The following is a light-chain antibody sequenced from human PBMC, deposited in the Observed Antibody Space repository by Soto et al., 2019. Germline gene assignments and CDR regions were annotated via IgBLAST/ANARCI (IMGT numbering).Light chain of an antibody. V-gene: IGKV3-15*01. CDR2: GAS. CDR3: KQYSDWPRYT. Sequence: DIVMTQSPATLSVSPGERATLSCRASQSVSSNLAWYQQKPGQAPRLLIYGASTRAPGIPVRFSGSGSGTEFTLTISSPQSEDFAVYYCKQYSDWPRYTFGQGTNLEIK. J-gene: IGKJ2*01. CDR1: QSVSSN.